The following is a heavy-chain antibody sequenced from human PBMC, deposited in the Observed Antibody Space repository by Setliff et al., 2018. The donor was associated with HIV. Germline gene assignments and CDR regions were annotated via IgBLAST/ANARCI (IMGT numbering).Heavy chain of an antibody. CDR1: GFTVSSNY. CDR3: ARDWVDTAMADDY. CDR2: IYSGGST. Sequence: GGSLRLSCEVSGFTVSSNYMSWVRQAPGKGLEWVSVIYSGGSTYYADSVKGRLTISRDNAKNSLYLQMNSLRAEDTAVYYCARDWVDTAMADDYWGQGTLVTVSS. J-gene: IGHJ4*02. V-gene: IGHV3-66*01. D-gene: IGHD5-18*01.